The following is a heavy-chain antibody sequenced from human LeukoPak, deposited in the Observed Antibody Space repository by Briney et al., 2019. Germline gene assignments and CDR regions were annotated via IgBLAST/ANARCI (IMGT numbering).Heavy chain of an antibody. J-gene: IGHJ4*02. Sequence: GESLKISCKGSGYSFTSYWIGWVRQLPGKGLEWMGIIYPGDSDTRYSPSFQGQVTISADKSISTAYLQWSSLKASDTAIYYCARHHLGYCSSTSCYGVDYWGQGTLVTVSS. CDR2: IYPGDSDT. CDR1: GYSFTSYW. V-gene: IGHV5-51*01. D-gene: IGHD2-2*01. CDR3: ARHHLGYCSSTSCYGVDY.